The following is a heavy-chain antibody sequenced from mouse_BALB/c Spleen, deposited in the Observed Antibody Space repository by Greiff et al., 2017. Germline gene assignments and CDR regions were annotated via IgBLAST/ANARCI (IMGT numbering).Heavy chain of an antibody. V-gene: IGHV5-9-3*01. CDR1: GFTFSSYA. CDR2: ISSGGSYT. D-gene: IGHD2-10*01. Sequence: EVKLMESGGGLVKPGGSLKLSCAASGFTFSSYAMSWVRQTPEKRLEWVATISSGGSYTYYPDSVKGRFTISRDNAKNTLYLQMSSLRSEDTAMYYCARLSPTMTKGENAMDYWGQGTSVTVSS. J-gene: IGHJ4*01. CDR3: ARLSPTMTKGENAMDY.